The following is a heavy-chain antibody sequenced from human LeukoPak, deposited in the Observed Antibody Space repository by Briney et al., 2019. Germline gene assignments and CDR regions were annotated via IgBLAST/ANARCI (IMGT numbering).Heavy chain of an antibody. D-gene: IGHD1-14*01. CDR2: ISYDGSNK. V-gene: IGHV3-30-3*01. Sequence: GSLRLSCAASGFTFSSYAMHWVRQAPGKGLEWVAVISYDGSNKYYADSVKGRFTISRDNSKNTLYLQMNSLRAEDTAVYYCASTRLTGFRNYYYMDVWGKGTTVTVSS. J-gene: IGHJ6*03. CDR3: ASTRLTGFRNYYYMDV. CDR1: GFTFSSYA.